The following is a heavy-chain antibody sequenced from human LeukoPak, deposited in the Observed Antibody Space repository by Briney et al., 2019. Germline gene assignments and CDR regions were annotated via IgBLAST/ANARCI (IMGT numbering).Heavy chain of an antibody. V-gene: IGHV3-30*18. CDR1: GFTFSSYG. Sequence: PGGSLRLSCAASGFTFSSYGMHWVRQAPGKGLEWVAIISYDGSNKYYADSVKGRFTISRDNSKNTLYLQMNSLRVEDTAVYYCAKSGRAYCGGDCYLGDYWGQGTLVTVSS. D-gene: IGHD2-21*02. J-gene: IGHJ4*02. CDR2: ISYDGSNK. CDR3: AKSGRAYCGGDCYLGDY.